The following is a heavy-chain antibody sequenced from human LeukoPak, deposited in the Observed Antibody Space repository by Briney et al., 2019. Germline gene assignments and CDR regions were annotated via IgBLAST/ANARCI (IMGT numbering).Heavy chain of an antibody. D-gene: IGHD3-3*01. CDR2: IYYSGST. V-gene: IGHV4-59*01. CDR3: ARDLFTKVVDY. J-gene: IGHJ4*02. Sequence: SETLSLTCTVAGGSISSYYWSWIRQPPGKGLEWVGYIYYSGSTNYNPSLKSRVTISVDTSKNQFSLKLSSVTAADTAVYYWARDLFTKVVDYWGQGTLVTVSS. CDR1: GGSISSYY.